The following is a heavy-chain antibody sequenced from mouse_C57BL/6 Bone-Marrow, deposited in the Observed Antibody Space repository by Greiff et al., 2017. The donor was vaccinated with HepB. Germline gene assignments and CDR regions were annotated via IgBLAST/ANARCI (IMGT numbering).Heavy chain of an antibody. CDR1: GYTFTSYG. J-gene: IGHJ1*03. CDR3: ARWGYFDV. CDR2: IYPRSGNT. V-gene: IGHV1-81*01. Sequence: QVQLQHSGAELARPGASVKLSCKASGYTFTSYGISWVKQRTGQGLEWIGEIYPRSGNTYYNEKFKGKATLTADKSSSTAYMELRSLTSEDSAVYFGARWGYFDVWGTGTTVTVSS.